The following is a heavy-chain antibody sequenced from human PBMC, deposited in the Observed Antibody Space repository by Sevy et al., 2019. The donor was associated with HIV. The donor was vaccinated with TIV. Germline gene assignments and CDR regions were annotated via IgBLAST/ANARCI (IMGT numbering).Heavy chain of an antibody. Sequence: GGSLRLSCTVSGFTVSSNFISWVRLAPGKGLEWVSDNWLTGATYYADSVKGRFTISRDNSKNTVYLDMNSLRAEDTAVYYCARGKHVSDYYGSFDYWGQGTLVTVSS. CDR2: NWLTGAT. CDR3: ARGKHVSDYYGSFDY. CDR1: GFTVSSNF. J-gene: IGHJ4*02. V-gene: IGHV3-53*01. D-gene: IGHD3-3*01.